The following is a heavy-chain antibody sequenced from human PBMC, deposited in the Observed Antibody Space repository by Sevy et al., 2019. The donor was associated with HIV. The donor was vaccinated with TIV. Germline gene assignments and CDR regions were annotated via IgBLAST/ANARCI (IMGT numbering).Heavy chain of an antibody. D-gene: IGHD6-19*01. CDR3: ARVKGDGSGWYEGYYYYIDV. V-gene: IGHV1-18*04. Sequence: ASVKVSCKASGYTFTSYGISWVRQAPGQGLEWMGWISAYNGNTNYAQKLQGRVTMTTDTSTSTAYMELRSLRSDDTAVYYCARVKGDGSGWYEGYYYYIDVWGKGTTVTVSS. CDR1: GYTFTSYG. J-gene: IGHJ6*03. CDR2: ISAYNGNT.